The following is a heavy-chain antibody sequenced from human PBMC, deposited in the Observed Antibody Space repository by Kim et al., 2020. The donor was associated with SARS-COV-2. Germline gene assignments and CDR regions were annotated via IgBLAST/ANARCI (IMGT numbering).Heavy chain of an antibody. D-gene: IGHD6-13*01. J-gene: IGHJ4*02. CDR3: AREIRTAAGTGPDY. Sequence: ASVKVSCKASGYTFTSYGISWVRQAPGQGLEWMGWISAYNGNTNYAQKLQDRVTMTTDTSTSTAYMELRSLRSDDTAVYYCAREIRTAAGTGPDYWGQGTLVTVSS. V-gene: IGHV1-18*01. CDR1: GYTFTSYG. CDR2: ISAYNGNT.